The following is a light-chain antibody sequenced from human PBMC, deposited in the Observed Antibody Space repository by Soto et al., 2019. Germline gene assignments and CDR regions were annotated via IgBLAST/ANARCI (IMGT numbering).Light chain of an antibody. CDR1: QSLSNGY. Sequence: IVLTQSPGTLWLSPVETGTRSEITSQSLSNGYLAWYQQRPGQAPRLLISGASTRASGVPDRFSGAGSVTEFTLTISSLQSEDVGVYYCQQHNNWPPTFGHGTKVDIK. J-gene: IGKJ1*01. CDR2: GAS. V-gene: IGKV3-15*01. CDR3: QQHNNWPPT.